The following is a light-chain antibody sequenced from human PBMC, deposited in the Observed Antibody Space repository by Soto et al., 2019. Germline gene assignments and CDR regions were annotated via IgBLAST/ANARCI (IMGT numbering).Light chain of an antibody. CDR2: AAS. Sequence: DIQMTQSPSSLSASVGDRVTITCRASQSISSYLNWYQQKPGKAPKLLIYAASSLQSGVPSRFSGSGSGTDFTLTISSLQSEDFAVYYCQQYNNWPTFGQGTKVDI. V-gene: IGKV1-39*01. J-gene: IGKJ1*01. CDR3: QQYNNWPT. CDR1: QSISSY.